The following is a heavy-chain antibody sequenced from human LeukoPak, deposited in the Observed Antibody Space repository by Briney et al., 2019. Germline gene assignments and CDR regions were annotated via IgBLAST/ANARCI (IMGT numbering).Heavy chain of an antibody. D-gene: IGHD3-10*01. CDR3: ARGQGFGESSYYFDY. CDR2: ISSNGGST. Sequence: GGSLRLSCAASGSTFSSYAMHWVRQAPGKGLEYVSAISSNGGSTYYANSVKGRFTISRDNSKNTLYLQMGSLRAEDMAVYYCARGQGFGESSYYFDYWGQGTLVTVSS. CDR1: GSTFSSYA. J-gene: IGHJ4*02. V-gene: IGHV3-64*01.